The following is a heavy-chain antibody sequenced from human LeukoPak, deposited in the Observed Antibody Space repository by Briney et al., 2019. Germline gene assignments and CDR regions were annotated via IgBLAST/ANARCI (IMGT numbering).Heavy chain of an antibody. CDR2: INHSGST. J-gene: IGHJ4*02. CDR1: GGSFSGYY. D-gene: IGHD5-12*01. V-gene: IGHV4-34*01. CDR3: ASHPEKDRRRGQFDY. Sequence: PSETLSLTCAVYGGSFSGYYWSWIRQPPGKGLEWIGEINHSGSTNYNPSLKSRVTISVDTSKNQFSLKLSSVTAADTAVYYCASHPEKDRRRGQFDYWGQGTLVTVSS.